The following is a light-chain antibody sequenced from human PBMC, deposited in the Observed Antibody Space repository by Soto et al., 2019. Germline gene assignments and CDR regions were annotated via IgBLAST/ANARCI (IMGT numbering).Light chain of an antibody. V-gene: IGLV2-8*01. CDR2: EVN. Sequence: QSALTQPPYASGSLGQSVTISCTGTRSDVGGYNYVSWYQQHPGKAPKFMIYEVNKRPSGVPDRFSGSKSGNTASLTVSGLQAEDEADYYCSSYAGSNNFVVFGGGTKLTGL. CDR1: RSDVGGYNY. CDR3: SSYAGSNNFVV. J-gene: IGLJ2*01.